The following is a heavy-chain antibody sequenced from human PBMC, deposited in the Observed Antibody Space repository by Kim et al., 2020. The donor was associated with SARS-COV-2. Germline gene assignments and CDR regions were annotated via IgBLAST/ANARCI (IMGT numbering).Heavy chain of an antibody. V-gene: IGHV3-30-3*02. Sequence: NTCYAGAVKGRFTISRDISKSTLYLQMNSLRPEDTAVYYCANVGYKNYFDSWGQGTLVTVSS. J-gene: IGHJ4*02. CDR2: NT. CDR3: ANVGYKNYFDS. D-gene: IGHD5-12*01.